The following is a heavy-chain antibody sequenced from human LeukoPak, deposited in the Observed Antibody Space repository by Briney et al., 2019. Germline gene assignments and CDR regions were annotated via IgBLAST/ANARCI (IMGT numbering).Heavy chain of an antibody. V-gene: IGHV4-34*01. Sequence: SETLSLTCAVYGGSFSGYYWSWIRQPPGKGLEWIGEINHSGSTNYNPSLKSRVTISVDTSKNQFSLKLSSVTAADTAVYYCSMAPYYYYGMDVWGQGTTVTVSS. CDR1: GGSFSGYY. D-gene: IGHD2/OR15-2a*01. CDR3: SMAPYYYYGMDV. CDR2: INHSGST. J-gene: IGHJ6*02.